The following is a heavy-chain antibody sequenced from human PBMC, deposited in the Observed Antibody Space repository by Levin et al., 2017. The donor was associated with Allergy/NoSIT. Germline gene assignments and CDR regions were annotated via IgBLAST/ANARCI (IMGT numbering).Heavy chain of an antibody. J-gene: IGHJ3*02. V-gene: IGHV3-11*01. Sequence: GESLKISCAASGFTFSDYYMSWIRQAPGKGLEWVSYISSSGSTIYYADSVKGRFTISRDNAKNSLYLQMNSLRAEDTAVYYCARLTGRFLEWLTRVPHAFDIWGQGTMVTVSS. CDR3: ARLTGRFLEWLTRVPHAFDI. CDR2: ISSSGSTI. CDR1: GFTFSDYY. D-gene: IGHD3-3*01.